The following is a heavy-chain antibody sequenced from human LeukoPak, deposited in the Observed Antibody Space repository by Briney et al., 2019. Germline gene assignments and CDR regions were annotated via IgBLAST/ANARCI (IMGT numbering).Heavy chain of an antibody. J-gene: IGHJ4*02. CDR3: ARGGGYSSGWSS. V-gene: IGHV4-34*01. D-gene: IGHD6-19*01. CDR2: INHSGST. Sequence: SETLSLTCAVYGGPFGGYYWSWIRQPPGKGLEWIGEINHSGSTNYNPSLKSRVTISVDTSKNQFSLKLSSVTAADTAVYYCARGGGYSSGWSSWGQGTLVTVSS. CDR1: GGPFGGYY.